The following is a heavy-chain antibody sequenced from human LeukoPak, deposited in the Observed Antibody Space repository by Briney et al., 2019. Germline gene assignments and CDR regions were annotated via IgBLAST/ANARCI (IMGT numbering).Heavy chain of an antibody. CDR3: ARLYYESAIFHPFDY. Sequence: GGSLRLSCAASGFIICDHYVDWVRQAPGKGLEWIGRSRDRAANYRTEFAASVKGRFTISRDESKNSLYLQMNSLKTEDSAVYYCARLYYESAIFHPFDYWGQGTLATVSS. D-gene: IGHD3-16*01. CDR1: GFIICDHY. V-gene: IGHV3-72*01. J-gene: IGHJ4*02. CDR2: SRDRAANYRT.